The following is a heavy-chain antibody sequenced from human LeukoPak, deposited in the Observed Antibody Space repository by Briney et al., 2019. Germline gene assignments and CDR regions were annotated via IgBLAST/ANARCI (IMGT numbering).Heavy chain of an antibody. CDR3: ARYYYDTRDYSRYFDS. D-gene: IGHD3-22*01. J-gene: IGHJ4*02. CDR2: IRSKTYGETT. Sequence: PGGSLRLSCRASGFTFGDYAISWVRQAPGKGLEWVGLIRSKTYGETTEYAASVKGRFTISRDDSKSIAYVQMNSLKTEDTAVYYCARYYYDTRDYSRYFDSWGQGTLVTVSS. CDR1: GFTFGDYA. V-gene: IGHV3-49*04.